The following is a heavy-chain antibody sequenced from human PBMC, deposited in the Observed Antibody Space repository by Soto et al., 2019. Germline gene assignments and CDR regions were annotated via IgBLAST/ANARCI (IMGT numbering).Heavy chain of an antibody. D-gene: IGHD2-2*01. CDR3: ARGVGVVPAATIYYYYGMAV. J-gene: IGHJ6*02. Sequence: QVQLVQSGAEVMKPGSSVKVSCKASGGTFSSYAISWVRQAPGQGLEWMGGIIPIFGTANYAQKFQGRVTITADESTSTAYMELSSLRSEDTSVYYCARGVGVVPAATIYYYYGMAVWGQGTTVTVSS. CDR1: GGTFSSYA. V-gene: IGHV1-69*01. CDR2: IIPIFGTA.